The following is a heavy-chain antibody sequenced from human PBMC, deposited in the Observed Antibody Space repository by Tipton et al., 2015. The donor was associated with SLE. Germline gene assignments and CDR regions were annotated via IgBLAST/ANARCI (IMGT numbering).Heavy chain of an antibody. Sequence: VQLVQSGAEMRKPGESLKISCKGSGYSFTNYWIGWVRQKPGKGLEWMGIIYPGDSDTRYSPSFQGQVTISADKSISTAYLQWSSLKTSDSAMYYCARRAVAGAHYFYYGLDVWGQGTAVNVSS. CDR1: GYSFTNYW. V-gene: IGHV5-51*03. CDR3: ARRAVAGAHYFYYGLDV. CDR2: IYPGDSDT. J-gene: IGHJ6*02. D-gene: IGHD6-19*01.